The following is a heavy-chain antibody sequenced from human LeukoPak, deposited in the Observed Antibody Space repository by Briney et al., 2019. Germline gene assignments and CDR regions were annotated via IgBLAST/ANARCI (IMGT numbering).Heavy chain of an antibody. CDR2: IFYSGNT. V-gene: IGHV4-39*01. J-gene: IGHJ4*02. CDR1: GGSIRSSYYY. Sequence: PSETLSLTCTVSGGSIRSSYYYWGWIRQPPGKGLEWIGSIFYSGNTYYNPSLKSRVTISVDTSKSRFSLKLSSVTAADTAVYYCARLYAGTRPPDYWGQGTLVTVSS. D-gene: IGHD2-2*02. CDR3: ARLYAGTRPPDY.